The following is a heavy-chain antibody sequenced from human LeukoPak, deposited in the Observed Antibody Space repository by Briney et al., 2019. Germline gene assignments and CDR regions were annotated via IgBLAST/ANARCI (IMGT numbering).Heavy chain of an antibody. Sequence: SQTLSLTCTVSGDSISSCSFHWSWIRQPAGKGLEWIGRIYTTGRTNYNPSLKSRITMSIDTSKNQFSLKLTSVTATDTAVYYCARMTTVTTRWYFDLWGRGTLITVSS. CDR1: GDSISSCSFH. CDR3: ARMTTVTTRWYFDL. CDR2: IYTTGRT. J-gene: IGHJ2*01. D-gene: IGHD4-17*01. V-gene: IGHV4-61*02.